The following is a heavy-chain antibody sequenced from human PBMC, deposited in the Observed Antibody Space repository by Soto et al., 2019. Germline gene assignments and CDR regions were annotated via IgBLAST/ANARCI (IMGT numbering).Heavy chain of an antibody. J-gene: IGHJ4*02. D-gene: IGHD6-13*01. Sequence: VQLVQSGAEVKKPGASVRVSCKASGYTFTTYGISWVRQAPGQGLEWMGWISASNGNIYYGQKFQGRVTMTTDSLTSTAYIELSSLTTDDAAVYYCSSALPSSSSGDSWGRGTLVTVSS. CDR1: GYTFTTYG. CDR3: SSALPSSSSGDS. CDR2: ISASNGNI. V-gene: IGHV1-18*01.